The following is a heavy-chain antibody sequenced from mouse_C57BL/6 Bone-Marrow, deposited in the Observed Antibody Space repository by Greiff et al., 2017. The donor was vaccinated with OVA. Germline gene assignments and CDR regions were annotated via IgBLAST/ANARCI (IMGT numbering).Heavy chain of an antibody. CDR1: GYTFNGYW. CDR2: ILPGSGSP. D-gene: IGHD1-1*01. Sequence: QVQLQQSGAELMKPGASVKLSCKATGYTFNGYWIEWVKQRPGHGLEWIGGILPGSGSPNYTEKFKGKATFTADTSSNTAYMQLSSLTTEDSASYSWARNGITTVVGYWGQGTSVTVSS. J-gene: IGHJ4*01. CDR3: ARNGITTVVGY. V-gene: IGHV1-9*01.